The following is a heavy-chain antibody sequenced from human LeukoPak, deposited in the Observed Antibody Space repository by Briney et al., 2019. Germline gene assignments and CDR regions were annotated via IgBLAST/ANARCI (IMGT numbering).Heavy chain of an antibody. CDR3: ARNYGSGSYYRDEDAFDI. V-gene: IGHV3-23*01. CDR1: GFTFSSYA. Sequence: GGSLRLSCAASGFTFSSYAMSWVRQAPGKGLEWVSAISGSGGSTYYADSVKGRFTISRDNSKNTLYLQMNSLRAEDTAVYYCARNYGSGSYYRDEDAFDIWGQGTMVTVSS. CDR2: ISGSGGST. D-gene: IGHD3-10*01. J-gene: IGHJ3*02.